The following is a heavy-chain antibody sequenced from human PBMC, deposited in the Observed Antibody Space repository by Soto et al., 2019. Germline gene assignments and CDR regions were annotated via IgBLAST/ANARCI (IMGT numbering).Heavy chain of an antibody. CDR1: GFTFSSYA. D-gene: IGHD3-22*01. Sequence: PGGSLRLSCAASGFTFSSYAMSWVRQAPGKGLEWVSAISGSGGSTYYADSVKGRFTISRDNSKNTLYLQMNSLRAEDTAAYYCARSPIIVVVSLDYWGQGTLVTVSS. J-gene: IGHJ4*02. CDR3: ARSPIIVVVSLDY. V-gene: IGHV3-23*01. CDR2: ISGSGGST.